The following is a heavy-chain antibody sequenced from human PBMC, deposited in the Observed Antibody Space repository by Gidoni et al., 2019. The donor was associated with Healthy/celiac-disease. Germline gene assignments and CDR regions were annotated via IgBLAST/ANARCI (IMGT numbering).Heavy chain of an antibody. Sequence: QITLKESGPTLVKPTQTITLTCPFSGFSLSTSGVGVGWIRQPPGKALEWLALIYCDDDKRCSPSLTRRLTITKDTSKNQVVLTMTNMDPVDTATYYCALLQGAAGTGKFDYWGQGTLVTVSS. CDR3: ALLQGAAGTGKFDY. J-gene: IGHJ4*02. CDR1: GFSLSTSGVG. V-gene: IGHV2-5*02. D-gene: IGHD1-7*01. CDR2: IYCDDDK.